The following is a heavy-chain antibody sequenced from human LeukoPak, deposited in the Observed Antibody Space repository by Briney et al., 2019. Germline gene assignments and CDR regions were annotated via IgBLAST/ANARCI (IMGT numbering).Heavy chain of an antibody. CDR3: AKDSGSSWFGGDSM. CDR2: LSYDANE. V-gene: IGHV3-30-3*01. Sequence: GSSLRLSCAASGFTFSSYAMHWVRQAPGKGLDLEWVTVLSYDANEYYADFVKGRFTISRDDSKNTLYLQMNSLSAEDTAVYFCAKDSGSSWFGGDSMWGQGTLVTVSS. J-gene: IGHJ4*02. CDR1: GFTFSSYA. D-gene: IGHD6-13*01.